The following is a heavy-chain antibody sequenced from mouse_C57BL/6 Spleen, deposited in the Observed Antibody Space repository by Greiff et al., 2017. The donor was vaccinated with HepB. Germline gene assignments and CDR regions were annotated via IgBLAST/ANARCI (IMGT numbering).Heavy chain of an antibody. J-gene: IGHJ3*01. V-gene: IGHV1-49*01. CDR3: AYYGSRGFAY. D-gene: IGHD1-1*01. Sequence: LQQSGAELVRPGSSVKLSCEDSYFAFMASAMHWVKQRPGHGLEWIGSFTMYSDATEYSENFKGKATLTANTSSSTAYMELSSLTSEDSAVYYFAYYGSRGFAYWGQGTLVTVSA. CDR1: YFAFMASA. CDR2: FTMYSDAT.